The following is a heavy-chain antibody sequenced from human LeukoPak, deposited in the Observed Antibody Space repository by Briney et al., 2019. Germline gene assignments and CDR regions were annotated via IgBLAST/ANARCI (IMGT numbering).Heavy chain of an antibody. CDR2: INHSGST. Sequence: KASETLSLTCTVSGYSISSGYYWGWIRQPPGKGLEWIGEINHSGSTNYNPSLKSRVTISVDTSKNQFSLKLSSVTAADTAVYYCAREGKQQLPSNWFDPWGQGTLVTVSS. CDR3: AREGKQQLPSNWFDP. J-gene: IGHJ5*02. CDR1: GYSISSGYY. V-gene: IGHV4-38-2*02. D-gene: IGHD6-13*01.